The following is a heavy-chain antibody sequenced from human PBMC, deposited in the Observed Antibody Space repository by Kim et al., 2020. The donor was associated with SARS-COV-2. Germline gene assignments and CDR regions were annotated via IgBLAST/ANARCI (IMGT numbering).Heavy chain of an antibody. CDR1: GVSISSGGYY. D-gene: IGHD2-2*01. J-gene: IGHJ5*02. CDR3: ARDQPRHWFDP. CDR2: IHYTGST. Sequence: SETLSLTCTVSGVSISSGGYYWSWIRQHPGKGLEWIGYIHYTGSTSYNPSLKSRVTISVDTSKDQFSLSLSSVTAADTAVYYCARDQPRHWFDPWGQGTLVTVSS. V-gene: IGHV4-31*03.